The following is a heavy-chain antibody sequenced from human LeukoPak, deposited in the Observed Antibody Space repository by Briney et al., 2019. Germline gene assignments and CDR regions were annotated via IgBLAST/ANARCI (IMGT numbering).Heavy chain of an antibody. D-gene: IGHD3-3*01. V-gene: IGHV4-61*02. CDR3: ARSRAYSYYDFWSGSPTLDY. Sequence: SETLSLTCTVSGGSISSGSYYWSWIRQPAGKGLEWIGRIYTSGSTNYNPSLKSRVTISVETSKNQFSLKLSSVTAADTAVYYCARSRAYSYYDFWSGSPTLDYWGQGTLVTVSS. CDR2: IYTSGST. J-gene: IGHJ4*02. CDR1: GGSISSGSYY.